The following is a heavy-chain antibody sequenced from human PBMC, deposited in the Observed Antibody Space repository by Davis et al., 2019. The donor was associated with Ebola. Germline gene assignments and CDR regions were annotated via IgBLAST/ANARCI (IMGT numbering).Heavy chain of an antibody. Sequence: SETLSLTCTVSGGSITRGTYYWGWVRQPPGKGLEWIGAIYYNGRTYYNPSLESRVTISLDTSKNQFSLKLKSVTAADTAVYFCARLSGLFSSSSGALYFDLWGRGTLVSVSS. CDR1: GGSITRGTYY. V-gene: IGHV4-39*07. CDR2: IYYNGRT. D-gene: IGHD6-6*01. CDR3: ARLSGLFSSSSGALYFDL. J-gene: IGHJ2*01.